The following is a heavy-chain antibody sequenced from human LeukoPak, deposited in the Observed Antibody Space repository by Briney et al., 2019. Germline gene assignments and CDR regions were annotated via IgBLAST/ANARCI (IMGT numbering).Heavy chain of an antibody. CDR2: INHSGST. D-gene: IGHD6-13*01. Sequence: SETLSLTCAVYGGSFSGYYWSWIRQPPGKGLEWIGEINHSGSTNYNPSLKSRVTMSVDTSKNQFSLKLSSVTAADTAVYYCARDKSSWNFDFWGQGTLVAVSS. J-gene: IGHJ4*02. V-gene: IGHV4-34*01. CDR3: ARDKSSWNFDF. CDR1: GGSFSGYY.